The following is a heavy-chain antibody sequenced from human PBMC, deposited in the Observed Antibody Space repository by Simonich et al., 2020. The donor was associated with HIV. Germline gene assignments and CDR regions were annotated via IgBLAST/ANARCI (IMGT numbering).Heavy chain of an antibody. CDR3: AKDKGAYYGSGSPVY. V-gene: IGHV3-9*01. CDR2: ISGNRGGI. J-gene: IGHJ4*02. CDR1: GFTFDDYG. Sequence: EVQLVESGGGLVQPGRSLRLSCAASGFTFDDYGMHWVRQAPGKGLEWVSGISGNRGGIGYADSVKGRFTISRDNAKNSLYLQMNSLRAEDTALYYCAKDKGAYYGSGSPVYWGQGTLVTVSS. D-gene: IGHD3-10*01.